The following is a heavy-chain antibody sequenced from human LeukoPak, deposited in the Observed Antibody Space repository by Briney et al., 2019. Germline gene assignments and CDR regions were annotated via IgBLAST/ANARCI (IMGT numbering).Heavy chain of an antibody. CDR1: GYTFTSYA. V-gene: IGHV1-69*13. CDR3: ARDRLRFLEWTPPNAFDI. D-gene: IGHD3-3*01. CDR2: IIPIFGTA. Sequence: GASVKVSCKASGYTFTSYAISWVRQAPGQGLEWMGGIIPIFGTANYAQKLQGRVTITADESTSTAYMELSSLRSEDTAVYYCARDRLRFLEWTPPNAFDIWGQGTMVTVSS. J-gene: IGHJ3*02.